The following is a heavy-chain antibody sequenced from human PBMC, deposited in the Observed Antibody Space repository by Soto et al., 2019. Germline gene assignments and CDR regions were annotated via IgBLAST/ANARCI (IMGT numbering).Heavy chain of an antibody. V-gene: IGHV3-7*01. J-gene: IGHJ3*02. CDR3: ARTLTGTVVDAFDI. CDR2: IIQDGSER. Sequence: GGSLRLSCAASGFTFSNYWMTWVRQAPGKGLEWVANIIQDGSERYYVDSVKGRFTISRDNAKNSVYLQMNSLRAEDTAVYYCARTLTGTVVDAFDIWGQGRMVTVS. CDR1: GFTFSNYW. D-gene: IGHD3-9*01.